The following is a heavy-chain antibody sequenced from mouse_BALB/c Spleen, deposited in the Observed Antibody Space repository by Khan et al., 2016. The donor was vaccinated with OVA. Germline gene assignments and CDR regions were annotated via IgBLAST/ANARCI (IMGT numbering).Heavy chain of an antibody. CDR1: GYTFTDFT. CDR3: TRGAGGSRFAY. D-gene: IGHD1-1*01. V-gene: IGHV1S137*01. J-gene: IGHJ3*01. CDR2: ISTYYGDV. Sequence: QVQLQQSGAELVRPGVSVKISCKGSGYTFTDFTIHWVKQSHALSLEWIGVISTYYGDVTYNQKFKGKATMTVDKSSSTPYMELARLTSEDSAIYYCTRGAGGSRFAYGGQGTLVTVSA.